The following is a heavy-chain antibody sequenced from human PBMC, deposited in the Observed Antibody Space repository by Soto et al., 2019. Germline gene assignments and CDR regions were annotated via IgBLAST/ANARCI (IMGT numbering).Heavy chain of an antibody. D-gene: IGHD2-2*01. CDR1: GFTFSNAW. J-gene: IGHJ4*02. Sequence: PGGSLRLSCAASGFTFSNAWMNWVRQAPGKGLEWVGRIKSKTDGGTTDYAAPVKGRFTISRDDSKNTLYLQMNSLKTEDTAVYYCTTDSYCSSTSCLDYFDYWGQGTLVTVSS. V-gene: IGHV3-15*07. CDR2: IKSKTDGGTT. CDR3: TTDSYCSSTSCLDYFDY.